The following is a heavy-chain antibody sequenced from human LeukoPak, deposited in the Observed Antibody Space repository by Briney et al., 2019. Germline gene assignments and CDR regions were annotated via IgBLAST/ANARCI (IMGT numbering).Heavy chain of an antibody. Sequence: GGSLRLSCAASGFTFSSYWMSWVRQAPGKGLEWEANIKQDGSEKYYVDSVKGRFTISRDNAKNSLYLQMNSLRAEDTAVYYCAKDASGSYGHFDYWGQGTLVTVSS. CDR2: IKQDGSEK. D-gene: IGHD1-26*01. CDR1: GFTFSSYW. CDR3: AKDASGSYGHFDY. V-gene: IGHV3-7*01. J-gene: IGHJ4*02.